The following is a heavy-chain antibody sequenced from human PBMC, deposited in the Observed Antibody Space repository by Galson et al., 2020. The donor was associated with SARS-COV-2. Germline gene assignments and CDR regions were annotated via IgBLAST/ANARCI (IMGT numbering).Heavy chain of an antibody. CDR3: IRETLDTTSPGWYFDL. V-gene: IGHV3-13*01. J-gene: IGHJ2*01. D-gene: IGHD5-18*01. Sequence: GGSLRLSCAASGFTFSNSDMHWVRQTTGKGLEWVSAIGTGGDTYYSGSVKGRFTISRENAKNSLYLQMNSLRAGDTAVYYCIRETLDTTSPGWYFDLWGRGTLVTVSS. CDR1: GFTFSNSD. CDR2: IGTGGDT.